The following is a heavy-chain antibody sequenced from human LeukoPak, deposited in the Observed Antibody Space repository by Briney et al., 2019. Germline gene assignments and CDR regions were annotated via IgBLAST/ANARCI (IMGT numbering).Heavy chain of an antibody. J-gene: IGHJ4*02. CDR2: VKQDGSEK. V-gene: IGHV3-7*01. CDR3: ARDGRWLVRYFDY. D-gene: IGHD6-19*01. Sequence: PGGSLRLSCEASEFTFSNYWMSWVRQAPGKGLEWVANVKQDGSEKYYVDSVKGRFTISRDNAKNSLYLQMNSLRAEDTAVYYCARDGRWLVRYFDYWGQGTLVTVSS. CDR1: EFTFSNYW.